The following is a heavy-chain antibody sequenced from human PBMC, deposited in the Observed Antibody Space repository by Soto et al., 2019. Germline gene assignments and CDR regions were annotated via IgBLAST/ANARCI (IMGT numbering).Heavy chain of an antibody. CDR1: GGTFSSYA. Sequence: ASVKVSCKASGGTFSSYAISWVRQVPGQGLEWMGGIIPIFGTANYAQKFQGRVTITADESTSTAYMELSSLRSEDTAVYYCARGPWMSYYYGMDVWGQGTTVTVSS. CDR2: IIPIFGTA. D-gene: IGHD1-1*01. V-gene: IGHV1-69*13. J-gene: IGHJ6*02. CDR3: ARGPWMSYYYGMDV.